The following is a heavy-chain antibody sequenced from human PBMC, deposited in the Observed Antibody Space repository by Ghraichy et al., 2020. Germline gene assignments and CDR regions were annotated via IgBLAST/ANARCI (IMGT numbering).Heavy chain of an antibody. J-gene: IGHJ5*02. CDR3: ARVYGGNSDWFDP. CDR2: VYTSGSI. Sequence: SETLSLTCTVSGDSISSYYWSWIRQPAGKGLEWIGRVYTSGSINYNPSLKSRVTMSLDKSKNQFSLKLSSVAAADPAMYYCARVYGGNSDWFDPWGQGTLVTVSS. D-gene: IGHD4-23*01. V-gene: IGHV4-4*07. CDR1: GDSISSYY.